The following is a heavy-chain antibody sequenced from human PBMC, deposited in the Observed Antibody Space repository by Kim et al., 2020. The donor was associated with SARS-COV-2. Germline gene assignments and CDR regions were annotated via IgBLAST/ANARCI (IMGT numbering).Heavy chain of an antibody. Sequence: SETLSLTCTVSGDSISGSSYSWGWIRQSPGKGLEWIGSIYYSGTTDYSPSLKSRVTISVDTSKNQFSLKVTSVTAADTSVYYCARPGSPHGWYYFDFWGQGTLVTVSS. V-gene: IGHV4-39*01. CDR3: ARPGSPHGWYYFDF. CDR2: IYYSGTT. J-gene: IGHJ4*02. D-gene: IGHD3-10*01. CDR1: GDSISGSSYS.